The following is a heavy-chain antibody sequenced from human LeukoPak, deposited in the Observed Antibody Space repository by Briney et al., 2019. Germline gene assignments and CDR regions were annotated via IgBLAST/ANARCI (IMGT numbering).Heavy chain of an antibody. CDR3: AKSPYSSGWLHYY. V-gene: IGHV3-30*18. J-gene: IGHJ4*02. CDR2: ISYDGSNK. CDR1: GFTFSSYG. D-gene: IGHD6-19*01. Sequence: QSGGSLRLSCAASGFTFSSYGMHWVRQAPGKGLEWVAVISYDGSNKFYADSVKGRFTISRDNSKNTLYLQMNSLRAEDTAVYYCAKSPYSSGWLHYYWGQGTLVTVSS.